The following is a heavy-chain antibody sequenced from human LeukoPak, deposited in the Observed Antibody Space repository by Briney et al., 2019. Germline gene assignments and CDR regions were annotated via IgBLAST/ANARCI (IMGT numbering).Heavy chain of an antibody. Sequence: GGSLRLSCTASGFTFSGAWMTWVRQAPGKGLEWVTFIQYDGSKKYYADSVKGRFTISRDNSKNTLYLEMNSLRAEDTAVYYCAKDIGSYYDYWGQGILVTVSS. D-gene: IGHD3-10*01. CDR3: AKDIGSYYDY. J-gene: IGHJ4*02. V-gene: IGHV3-30*02. CDR1: GFTFSGAW. CDR2: IQYDGSKK.